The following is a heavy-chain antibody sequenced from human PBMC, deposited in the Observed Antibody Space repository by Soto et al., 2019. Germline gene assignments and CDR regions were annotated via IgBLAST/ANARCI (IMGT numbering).Heavy chain of an antibody. CDR3: AAGVTYDGNFDI. Sequence: SVKVSCKASGFTFSSSAMQWVRQARGQRLEWIGWIVVGSGNTNYAQKFQERVSITRDMSTRTAYMELSSLRSEDTAVYYCAAGVTYDGNFDIWGQGTMVT. D-gene: IGHD5-12*01. J-gene: IGHJ3*02. CDR2: IVVGSGNT. CDR1: GFTFSSSA. V-gene: IGHV1-58*02.